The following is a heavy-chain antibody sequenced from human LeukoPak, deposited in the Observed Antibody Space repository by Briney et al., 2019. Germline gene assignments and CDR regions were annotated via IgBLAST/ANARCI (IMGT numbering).Heavy chain of an antibody. J-gene: IGHJ4*02. V-gene: IGHV4-34*01. CDR3: ARGRGQRLESGPDY. Sequence: SETLSLTCAVYGGSFSGYYWSWIRQPPGKGLEWIGEINHSGSTNYNPSLKSRVTISVDTSKNQFSLKLSSVTAADTAVYYCARGRGQRLESGPDYWGQGTLVTVSS. CDR2: INHSGST. CDR1: GGSFSGYY. D-gene: IGHD6-25*01.